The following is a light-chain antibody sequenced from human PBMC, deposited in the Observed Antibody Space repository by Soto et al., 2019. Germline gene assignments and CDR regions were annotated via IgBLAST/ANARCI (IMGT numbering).Light chain of an antibody. CDR2: RTF. Sequence: VLTQSPGTLSLSPGERATLSCRASQTIASRYLAWYQHQPGQAPRILIYRTFARAPGIPDRFSGGASVTVFTLTICSLEREDLAVSYCQEYDTSPPTFGQGTRLDIK. J-gene: IGKJ5*01. V-gene: IGKV3-20*01. CDR3: QEYDTSPPT. CDR1: QTIASRY.